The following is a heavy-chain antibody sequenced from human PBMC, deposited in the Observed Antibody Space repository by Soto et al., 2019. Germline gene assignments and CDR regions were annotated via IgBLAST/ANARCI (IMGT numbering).Heavy chain of an antibody. CDR1: GYTFTSYG. CDR2: ISAYNGNT. Sequence: ASVKVSCKSSGYTFTSYGISCVRQAPGQGLEWMGWISAYNGNTNYAQKLQGRVTMTTDTSTSTAYMELRSLRSDDTAVYYCARGDPRYYDILTGPHAFDIWGQGTMVTVSS. V-gene: IGHV1-18*01. J-gene: IGHJ3*02. D-gene: IGHD3-9*01. CDR3: ARGDPRYYDILTGPHAFDI.